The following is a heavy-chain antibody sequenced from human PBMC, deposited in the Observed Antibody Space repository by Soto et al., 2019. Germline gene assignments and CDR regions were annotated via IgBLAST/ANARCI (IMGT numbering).Heavy chain of an antibody. V-gene: IGHV3-15*01. CDR1: GFIFPNAW. D-gene: IGHD3-3*01. Sequence: GGSLRLSCAAFGFIFPNAWMSWVRQAPGQGLEWVGRIQSKADGGTADYATPVKGRFSVSCGESQHALFLKLSRLKTEDTAANYCTRGSVFGVTTYGEDYWGQGT. CDR2: IQSKADGGTA. J-gene: IGHJ4*02. CDR3: TRGSVFGVTTYGEDY.